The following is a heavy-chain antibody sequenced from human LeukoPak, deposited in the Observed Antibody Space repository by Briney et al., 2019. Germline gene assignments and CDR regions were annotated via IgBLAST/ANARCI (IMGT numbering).Heavy chain of an antibody. CDR3: ARDPYYYDSSGYSY. J-gene: IGHJ4*02. D-gene: IGHD3-22*01. CDR2: ISSSSSTI. CDR1: GFTFSSYS. V-gene: IGHV3-48*01. Sequence: PGGSLRLSCAASGFTFSSYSMNWVRQAPGKRLEWVSYISSSSSTIYYADSVKGRFTISRDNAKNSLYLQMNSLRAEDTAVYYCARDPYYYDSSGYSYWGQGTLVTVSS.